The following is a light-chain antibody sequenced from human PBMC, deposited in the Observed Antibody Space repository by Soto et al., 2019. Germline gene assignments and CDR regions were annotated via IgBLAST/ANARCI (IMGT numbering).Light chain of an antibody. J-gene: IGLJ1*01. CDR3: NSYTGSSTYV. CDR1: SSDVGSYNR. Sequence: QSALTQPPSVSGSPGQSVAISCTGTSSDVGSYNRVSWYQQPPGAAPKLMIYEVSNRPSGVPDRFSGSKSGNTASLTITGLQAEDEADSYCNSYTGSSTYVFGTGTKVTVL. CDR2: EVS. V-gene: IGLV2-18*02.